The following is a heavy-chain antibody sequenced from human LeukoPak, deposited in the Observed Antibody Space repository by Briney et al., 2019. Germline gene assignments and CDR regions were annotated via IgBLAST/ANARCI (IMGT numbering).Heavy chain of an antibody. D-gene: IGHD6-19*01. Sequence: PGGSLRLSCAVSGFISEDYAMSWVRQAPGKGLEWVSAVSGSGGSTYYTDSVKGRFTISRDNSKNTLYLQMSSLRADDTAVYYCAKDTQWPAFDYWGQGTLVTVSS. CDR2: VSGSGGST. CDR1: GFISEDYA. V-gene: IGHV3-23*01. CDR3: AKDTQWPAFDY. J-gene: IGHJ4*02.